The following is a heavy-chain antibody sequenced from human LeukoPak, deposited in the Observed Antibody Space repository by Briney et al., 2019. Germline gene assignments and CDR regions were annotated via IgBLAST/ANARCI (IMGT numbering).Heavy chain of an antibody. J-gene: IGHJ4*02. CDR3: ARVEDIDSSGYAL. V-gene: IGHV1-2*02. CDR2: INPNSGGT. D-gene: IGHD3-22*01. Sequence: ASVKVSCKASGYTFTGYYMHWVRQAPGQGLEWMGWINPNSGGTNYAQKFQGRVTMTRDTSISTAYMELSRLRSDDTAVYYCARVEDIDSSGYALWDQGTLVTVSS. CDR1: GYTFTGYY.